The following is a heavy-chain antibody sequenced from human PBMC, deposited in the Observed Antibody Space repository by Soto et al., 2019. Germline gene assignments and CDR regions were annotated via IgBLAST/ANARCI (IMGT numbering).Heavy chain of an antibody. J-gene: IGHJ5*02. V-gene: IGHV4-61*01. D-gene: IGHD3-22*01. CDR1: GGSVSSGSYY. CDR2: IYYSGST. CDR3: ARDRRSYYSDGSGLDL. Sequence: PSETLSLTCTVSGGSVSSGSYYWSWIRQPPGKGLEWIGYIYYSGSTNYNPSLKSRVTISVDTSKNQFSLKLTSVTAADTAVYYCARDRRSYYSDGSGLDLWGQGTLVTVSS.